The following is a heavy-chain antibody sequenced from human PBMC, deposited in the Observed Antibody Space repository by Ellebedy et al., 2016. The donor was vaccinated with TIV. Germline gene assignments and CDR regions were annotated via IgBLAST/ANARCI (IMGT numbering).Heavy chain of an antibody. CDR2: ISPNSGGT. CDR3: ARGYGSGSYYNDY. CDR1: EYTFIGYY. V-gene: IGHV1-2*02. J-gene: IGHJ4*02. Sequence: AASVKVSCKASEYTFIGYYIHWVRQAPGQGLEWMGWISPNSGGTNYAQKLQGRVTMTTDTSTSTAYMELRSLRSDDTAVYYCARGYGSGSYYNDYWGQGTLVTVSS. D-gene: IGHD3-10*01.